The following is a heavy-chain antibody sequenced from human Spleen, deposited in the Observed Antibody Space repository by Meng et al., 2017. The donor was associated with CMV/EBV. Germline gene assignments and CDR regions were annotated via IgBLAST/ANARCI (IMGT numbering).Heavy chain of an antibody. Sequence: QVQLQESGPGLVKPSGTLSLNCAVSGGSYSSSNLVTWVRQVPGKGLEWIGESYHSGSNNYNPSLKSRVTISVDKFKNQFSLKLGSVTAADTAVYYCARIERRRILKYCGSDCSTTDYWGQGTLVTVSS. J-gene: IGHJ4*02. CDR3: ARIERRRILKYCGSDCSTTDY. CDR2: SYHSGSN. V-gene: IGHV4-4*02. CDR1: GGSYSSSNL. D-gene: IGHD2-21*02.